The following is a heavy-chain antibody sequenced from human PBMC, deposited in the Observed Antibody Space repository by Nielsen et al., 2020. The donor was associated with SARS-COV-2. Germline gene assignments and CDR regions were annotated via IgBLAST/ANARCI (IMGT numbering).Heavy chain of an antibody. CDR2: IYYNGIT. CDR1: GGSIISGHYY. D-gene: IGHD1-26*01. CDR3: ARILGAGHLGV. Sequence: SETLSLTCTVSGGSIISGHYYWTWIRQPPGKGLEWLGYIYYNGITYSNPSLKSRVAMSADTSKNQFSLRLSSVTAADTAVYYCARILGAGHLGVWGQGTTATVSS. J-gene: IGHJ6*02. V-gene: IGHV4-30-4*08.